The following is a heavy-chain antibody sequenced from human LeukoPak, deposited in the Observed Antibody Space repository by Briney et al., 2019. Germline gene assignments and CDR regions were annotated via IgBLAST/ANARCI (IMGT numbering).Heavy chain of an antibody. D-gene: IGHD6-19*01. J-gene: IGHJ4*02. V-gene: IGHV3-33*06. Sequence: PGGSLRLSCAASGFTFSTYGMHWFRQAPGKGPEWVAVIWHDGSNQYYADSVKGRFTISRDNSKNTLYLQMNSPRAEDTAVYYCAKDTGWSLPDYWGQGTLVTVSS. CDR3: AKDTGWSLPDY. CDR1: GFTFSTYG. CDR2: IWHDGSNQ.